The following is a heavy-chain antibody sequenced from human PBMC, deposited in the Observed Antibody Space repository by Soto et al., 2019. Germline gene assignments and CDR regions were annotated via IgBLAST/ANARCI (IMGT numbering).Heavy chain of an antibody. CDR2: IDSDGSTT. D-gene: IGHD4-4*01. CDR1: GFTFSVYW. J-gene: IGHJ6*02. V-gene: IGHV3-74*01. CDR3: ARPGYSNYGPGVDV. Sequence: EVQLVESGGGLVQPGGSLRLSCAASGFTFSVYWMHWVRQAPGKGLVWVSRIDSDGSTTSYADSVKGRFTISRDNAKSTLYLQMNSLRAEDTAVYYCARPGYSNYGPGVDVGVQGPTVTVSS.